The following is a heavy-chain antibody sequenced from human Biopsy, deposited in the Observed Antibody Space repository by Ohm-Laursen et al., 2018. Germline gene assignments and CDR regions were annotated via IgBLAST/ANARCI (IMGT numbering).Heavy chain of an antibody. CDR3: ARHGSQGYCTGGSCVDY. Sequence: TLSLTCTVSGGSISSNYYYWGWIRQPPGKGLEWIGSIYYRGNTNYNPSLKSRVIISVDTSKNQFSMKLSSATAADTAVFYCARHGSQGYCTGGSCVDYWGQGALVTVSS. CDR1: GGSISSNYYY. CDR2: IYYRGNT. J-gene: IGHJ4*02. D-gene: IGHD2-15*01. V-gene: IGHV4-39*01.